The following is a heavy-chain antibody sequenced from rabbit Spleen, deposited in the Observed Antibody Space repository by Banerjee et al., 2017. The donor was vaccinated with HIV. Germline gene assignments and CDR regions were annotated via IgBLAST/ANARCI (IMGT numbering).Heavy chain of an antibody. CDR1: EFDFSRYG. CDR3: ARESIYNGDNDDKGFNL. V-gene: IGHV1S45*01. CDR2: IDPIFGTT. D-gene: IGHD2-1*01. J-gene: IGHJ4*01. Sequence: QQQLVESGGGLVQPGGSLKLSCKASEFDFSRYGVSWVRQAPGKGLEWIGYIDPIFGTTYYASWAKGRFTISKTSSTTVTLQMTSLTAADTATYFCARESIYNGDNDDKGFNLWGQGTLVTVS.